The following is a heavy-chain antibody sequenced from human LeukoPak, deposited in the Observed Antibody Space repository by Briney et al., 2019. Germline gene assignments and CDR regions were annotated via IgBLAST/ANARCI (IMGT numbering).Heavy chain of an antibody. D-gene: IGHD2/OR15-2a*01. CDR1: GFTFGTYG. CDR3: ARDSTRILGLFDY. CDR2: ISSRSDSE. J-gene: IGHJ4*02. Sequence: GGSLRLSCASSGFTFGTYGMNWVRQAPEKGLEWVSHISSRSDSENYADSVKGRFTISRDNIRNLLYLQMNSLRAEDTAVYFCARDSTRILGLFDYWGQGTLVTISS. V-gene: IGHV3-48*01.